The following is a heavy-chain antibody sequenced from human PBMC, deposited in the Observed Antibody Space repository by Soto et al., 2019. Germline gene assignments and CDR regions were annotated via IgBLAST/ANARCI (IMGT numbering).Heavy chain of an antibody. Sequence: QVQLVQSGAEVKKPGASVKVSCKASGYTFTSYAMHWVRQAPGQRLEWMGWINAGNGNTKYSQKFQGRVTITRDTXVSTAYMELSSLRSEDTAVYYCARGPGGPDGPGDYWGQGTLVTVSS. J-gene: IGHJ4*02. CDR2: INAGNGNT. D-gene: IGHD2-15*01. V-gene: IGHV1-3*01. CDR1: GYTFTSYA. CDR3: ARGPGGPDGPGDY.